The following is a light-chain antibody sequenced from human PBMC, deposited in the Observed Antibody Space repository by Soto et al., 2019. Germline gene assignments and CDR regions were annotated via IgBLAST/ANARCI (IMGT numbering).Light chain of an antibody. J-gene: IGLJ2*01. CDR2: EVN. CDR3: CSYAGSNNFVV. Sequence: QSVLTQPPSASGSPGQPVTISCTGTSSDVGGYNYVSWYQQHPGKAPKLIIYEVNKRPSGVSDRFSGSKSGNTASLTVSGLQADDEADYYCCSYAGSNNFVVFGGGTKLTVL. CDR1: SSDVGGYNY. V-gene: IGLV2-8*01.